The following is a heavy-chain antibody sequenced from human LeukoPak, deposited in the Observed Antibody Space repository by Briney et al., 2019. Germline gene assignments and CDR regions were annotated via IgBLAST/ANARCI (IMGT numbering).Heavy chain of an antibody. J-gene: IGHJ4*02. CDR1: GFTFDDYA. CDR3: AKDVNQCTNGVCRDY. CDR2: ISWNSGSI. Sequence: GGSLRLSCAASGFTFDDYAMHWVRQAPGKGLEWVSGISWNSGSIGYADSVKGRFTISRDNSKNTLYLQMNSLRAEDTAVYYCAKDVNQCTNGVCRDYWGQGTLVTVSS. D-gene: IGHD2-8*01. V-gene: IGHV3-9*01.